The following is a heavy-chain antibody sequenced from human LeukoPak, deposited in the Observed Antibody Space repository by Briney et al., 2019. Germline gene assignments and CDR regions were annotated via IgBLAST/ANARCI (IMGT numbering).Heavy chain of an antibody. CDR3: ARDLGSGSYQELDY. D-gene: IGHD3-10*01. Sequence: SETLSFTCTVSGVSISSYYWSWIRQPAGKGLEWIGRIYTSESTNYYPSLKSRVTISVDKSKSQVSLKLSSVTAADTAVYYCARDLGSGSYQELDYWGQGTLVTVSS. CDR2: IYTSEST. J-gene: IGHJ4*02. CDR1: GVSISSYY. V-gene: IGHV4-4*07.